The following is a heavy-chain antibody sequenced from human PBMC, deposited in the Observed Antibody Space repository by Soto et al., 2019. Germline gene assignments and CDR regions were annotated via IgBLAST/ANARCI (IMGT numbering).Heavy chain of an antibody. J-gene: IGHJ4*02. CDR3: ASVGEITNFCGELMRH. V-gene: IGHV1-2*02. D-gene: IGHD3-3*01. Sequence: QVQLEQSGAEVKKPWASVKVSCKASGYTFIGRYMHWVRQAPGQGLEWMGWINPDSGATSYAQKCQGRITLSRDSSITTAYMAFSTLSSDDPAVYYCASVGEITNFCGELMRHWGQGTRVAVSS. CDR2: INPDSGAT. CDR1: GYTFIGRY.